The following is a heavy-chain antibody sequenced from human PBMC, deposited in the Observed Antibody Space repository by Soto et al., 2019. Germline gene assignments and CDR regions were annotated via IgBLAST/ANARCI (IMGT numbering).Heavy chain of an antibody. CDR2: IYYSGRT. D-gene: IGHD3-10*01. V-gene: IGHV4-31*03. CDR1: GGSISSDGNY. CDR3: ARARMVRGIIYYYGMDV. J-gene: IGHJ6*02. Sequence: QVQLQESGPGLVKSSQTLSLTCTVSGGSISSDGNYWSWIRQPPGKGLEWLGYIYYSGRTYYNPSLKRRVTISVDTSKNQFPLKLNSVAAADTAVYYCARARMVRGIIYYYGMDVWGQGTTVTVSS.